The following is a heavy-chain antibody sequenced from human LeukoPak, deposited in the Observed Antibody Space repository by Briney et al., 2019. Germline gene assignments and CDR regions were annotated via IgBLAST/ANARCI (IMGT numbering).Heavy chain of an antibody. CDR1: GGSISSYY. CDR3: ARGGARTTMLINY. D-gene: IGHD3-16*01. V-gene: IGHV4-59*01. J-gene: IGHJ4*02. CDR2: IYYSGST. Sequence: PSETLSLTCTVSGGSISSYYWSWIRQPPGKGLEWIGYIYYSGSTNYNPSLKSRVNISVDTSKNQFSLKLSSVTAADTAVYYCARGGARTTMLINYWGQGTLVTVSS.